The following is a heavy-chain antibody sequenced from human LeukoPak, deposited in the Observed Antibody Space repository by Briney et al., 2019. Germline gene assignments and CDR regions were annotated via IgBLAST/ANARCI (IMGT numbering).Heavy chain of an antibody. CDR1: GYTFTSYD. Sequence: GASVKVSCKASGYTFTSYDINWVRQATGQGLEWMGWMNPNSGNTGYAQRFQGRVTMTRNTSISTAYMELNSLRAEDTAVYYCARVGPWVNPDYYYYYMDVWGKGTTVTVSS. CDR2: MNPNSGNT. D-gene: IGHD1-14*01. J-gene: IGHJ6*03. V-gene: IGHV1-8*01. CDR3: ARVGPWVNPDYYYYYMDV.